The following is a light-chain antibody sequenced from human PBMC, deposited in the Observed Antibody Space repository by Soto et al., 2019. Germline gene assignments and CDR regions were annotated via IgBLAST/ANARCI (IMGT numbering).Light chain of an antibody. V-gene: IGKV4-1*01. CDR3: QQYYGIPLT. CDR2: WAS. CDR1: QSVLYSSNNKNY. J-gene: IGKJ4*01. Sequence: DIVMTQSPESLAVSLGERATINCKSSQSVLYSSNNKNYLAWYQQKPGQPPKLLIYWASTRESGVPDRFSGSESGTDFTLTISSLLAEDVAVYYCQQYYGIPLTFGRGNKVEIK.